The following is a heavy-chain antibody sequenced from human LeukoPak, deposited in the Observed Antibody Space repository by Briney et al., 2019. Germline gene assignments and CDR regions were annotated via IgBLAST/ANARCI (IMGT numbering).Heavy chain of an antibody. CDR2: IKQDGSEK. Sequence: GGSLRLSCAASGFTFSSYWMSWVRQAPGKGLEWVANIKQDGSEKYYVDSVKGRFTISRDNAKNSLYLQMNSLRAEYTAVYYCARDQGCSSTSCYRGLNLFDYWGQGTLVTVSS. J-gene: IGHJ4*02. CDR3: ARDQGCSSTSCYRGLNLFDY. D-gene: IGHD2-2*02. V-gene: IGHV3-7*01. CDR1: GFTFSSYW.